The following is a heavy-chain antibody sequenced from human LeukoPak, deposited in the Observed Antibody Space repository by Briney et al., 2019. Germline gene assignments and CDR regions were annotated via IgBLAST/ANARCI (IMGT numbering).Heavy chain of an antibody. J-gene: IGHJ4*02. CDR3: ARRGWELLGIDS. D-gene: IGHD2-15*01. CDR2: MNPNSGNT. V-gene: IGHV1-8*01. Sequence: ASVKVSCKASGYTFTNYDINWVRQATGQGLEWMGWMNPNSGNTGYAQKFQGRVTMTRDTSISTAYMVLSSLKSEDTAVYYCARRGWELLGIDSWGQGTLVTVSS. CDR1: GYTFTNYD.